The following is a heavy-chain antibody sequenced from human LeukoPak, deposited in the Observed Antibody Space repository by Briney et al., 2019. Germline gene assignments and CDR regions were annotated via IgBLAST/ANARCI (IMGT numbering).Heavy chain of an antibody. V-gene: IGHV3-30-3*01. J-gene: IGHJ4*02. Sequence: GGSLRLSCAASGFTFISYAMHWVRQAPGKGLEWVAVISYDGSKKHYADSVKGRFTISRDNAKNSLYLQMNSLRAEDTAVYYCASIYGSSGYSDYWGQGTLVTVSS. CDR2: ISYDGSKK. CDR1: GFTFISYA. CDR3: ASIYGSSGYSDY. D-gene: IGHD3-22*01.